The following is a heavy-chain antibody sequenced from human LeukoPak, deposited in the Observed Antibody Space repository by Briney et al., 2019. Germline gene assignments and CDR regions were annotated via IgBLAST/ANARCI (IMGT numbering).Heavy chain of an antibody. V-gene: IGHV4-34*01. CDR1: GGSFSGYY. Sequence: SETLSLTCAVYGGSFSGYYWSWIRQPPGKGLEWIGEINHSGSTNYNPSLKSRVTISVDTSKNQFSLKLSSVTAADTAVYYCARGHPTDDYGDYEDYWGQGTLVTVSS. CDR3: ARGHPTDDYGDYEDY. D-gene: IGHD4-17*01. J-gene: IGHJ4*02. CDR2: INHSGST.